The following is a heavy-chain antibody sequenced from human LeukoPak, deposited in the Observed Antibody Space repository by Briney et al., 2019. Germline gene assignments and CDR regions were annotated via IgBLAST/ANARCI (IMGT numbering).Heavy chain of an antibody. V-gene: IGHV3-7*04. J-gene: IGHJ6*02. Sequence: PGGSLRLSCAASGFTFSSYWMAWVRQAAGKGLEWVANIKPDGSEKYYADSLKGRFTISRDNAENSLYLQMNNLRDEDTAVYYCARAAVAAPGDLWGHGTTVSVSS. CDR3: ARAAVAAPGDL. CDR2: IKPDGSEK. CDR1: GFTFSSYW. D-gene: IGHD6-19*01.